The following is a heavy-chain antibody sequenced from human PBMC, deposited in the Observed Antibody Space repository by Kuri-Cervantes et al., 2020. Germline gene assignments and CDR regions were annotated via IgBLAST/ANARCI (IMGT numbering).Heavy chain of an antibody. Sequence: GRSLRSSCAASGLTSSSYWMHGFRKAPGKGLVWVSRINGDGSSTNYADSVKGRFTISRDNAKNSQYLQMTSLRAENTAVYYFARPLRGDDYYGTGSYYTFFGEGGMDVWGQGTTVTVSS. CDR3: ARPLRGDDYYGTGSYYTFFGEGGMDV. CDR2: INGDGSST. CDR1: GLTSSSYW. J-gene: IGHJ6*02. V-gene: IGHV3-74*01. D-gene: IGHD3-10*01.